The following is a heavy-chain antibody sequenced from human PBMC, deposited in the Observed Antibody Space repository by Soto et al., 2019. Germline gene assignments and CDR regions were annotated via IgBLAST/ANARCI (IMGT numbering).Heavy chain of an antibody. Sequence: QVQLVESGGGVVQPGRSLRLSCAASGFTFSSYGMHWVRQAPGKGLEWVAVIWYDGSNKYYADSVKGRFTISRDNSKNTLYLQMNSLRAEATAVYYCARDGGMSSSDGMYYYYYYMDVWGKGTTVTVSS. D-gene: IGHD6-6*01. J-gene: IGHJ6*03. CDR1: GFTFSSYG. CDR3: ARDGGMSSSDGMYYYYYYMDV. CDR2: IWYDGSNK. V-gene: IGHV3-33*01.